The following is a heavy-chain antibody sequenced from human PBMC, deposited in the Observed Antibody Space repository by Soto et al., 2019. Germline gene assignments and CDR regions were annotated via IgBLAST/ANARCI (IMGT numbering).Heavy chain of an antibody. CDR2: INHSGST. V-gene: IGHV4-34*01. D-gene: IGHD3-9*01. J-gene: IGHJ6*02. CDR1: GGSFSGYY. Sequence: SETLSLTCAVYGGSFSGYYWSWIHQPPGKGLEWIGEINHSGSTNYNPSLKSRVTISVDTSKNQFSLKLSSVTAADTAVYYCARAKYYDILTGLGFGMDVWGQGTTVTVSS. CDR3: ARAKYYDILTGLGFGMDV.